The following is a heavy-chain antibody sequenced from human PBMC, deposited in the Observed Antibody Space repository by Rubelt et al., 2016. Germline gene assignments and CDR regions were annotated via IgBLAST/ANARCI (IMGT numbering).Heavy chain of an antibody. V-gene: IGHV1-18*01. CDR2: ISASNGNT. Sequence: QVQLVQSGAEVKKPGASVKVSCKASGYTFTSYGISWVRQAPGQGLEWMGWISASNGNTNYAQKLQGGVTRTTDTSTSTAYMELRGLRSDDTAGYDCARDRIRRAARQGWYFDLWGRGTLVTGSS. CDR3: ARDRIRRAARQGWYFDL. D-gene: IGHD6-6*01. CDR1: GYTFTSYG. J-gene: IGHJ2*01.